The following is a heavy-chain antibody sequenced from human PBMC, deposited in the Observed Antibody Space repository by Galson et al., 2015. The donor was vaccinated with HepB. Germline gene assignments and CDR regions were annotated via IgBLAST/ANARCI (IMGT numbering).Heavy chain of an antibody. CDR3: ARDPSIVATIPYFDY. CDR2: IIPIFGTA. V-gene: IGHV1-69*13. Sequence: SVKVSCKASGGTFSSYAISWVRQAPGQGLEWMGGIIPIFGTANYAQKFQGRVTITADESTSTAYMELSSLRSEDTAVYYCARDPSIVATIPYFDYWGQGTLVTVSS. D-gene: IGHD5-12*01. CDR1: GGTFSSYA. J-gene: IGHJ4*02.